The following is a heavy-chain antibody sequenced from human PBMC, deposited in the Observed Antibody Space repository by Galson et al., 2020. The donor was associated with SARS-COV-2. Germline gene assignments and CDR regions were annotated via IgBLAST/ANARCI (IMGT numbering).Heavy chain of an antibody. D-gene: IGHD3-16*02. CDR1: GDSVSGNSVA. CDR2: TYYRSQWYN. CDR3: ARGTEGRGVIDYFDY. J-gene: IGHJ4*02. V-gene: IGHV6-1*01. Sequence: SQTLSLTCAISGDSVSGNSVAWNWIRRSPSRGLEWLGRTYYRSQWYNEYVEALKSRLIINPDTSKNQFSLHLSSVTSEDTAVYYCARGTEGRGVIDYFDYWGQGTLVTVSS.